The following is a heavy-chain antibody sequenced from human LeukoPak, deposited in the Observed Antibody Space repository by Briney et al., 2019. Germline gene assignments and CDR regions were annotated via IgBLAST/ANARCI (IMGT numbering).Heavy chain of an antibody. D-gene: IGHD3-9*01. CDR2: INHSEST. J-gene: IGHJ4*02. CDR3: ARGTNVLRYFDRTYYFDY. V-gene: IGHV4-34*01. Sequence: SETLSLTCTVSGGSISSYYWSWIRQPPGKGLEWIGEINHSESTNYNPSLKSRVTISVDTSKNQFSLKLSSVTAADTAVYYCARGTNVLRYFDRTYYFDYWGQGTLVTVSS. CDR1: GGSISSYY.